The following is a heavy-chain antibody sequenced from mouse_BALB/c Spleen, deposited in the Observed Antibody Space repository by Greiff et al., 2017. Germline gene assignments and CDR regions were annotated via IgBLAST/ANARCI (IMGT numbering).Heavy chain of an antibody. J-gene: IGHJ1*01. D-gene: IGHD2-1*01. CDR2: ISYSGST. CDR3: ARMPYYGNYVYFDV. V-gene: IGHV3-2*02. Sequence: EVQLVESGPGLVKPSQSLSLTCTVTGYSITSDYAWNWIRQFPGNKLEWMGYISYSGSTSYNPSLKSRISITRDTSKNQFFLQLNSVTTEDTATYYCARMPYYGNYVYFDVWGAGTTVTVSS. CDR1: GYSITSDYA.